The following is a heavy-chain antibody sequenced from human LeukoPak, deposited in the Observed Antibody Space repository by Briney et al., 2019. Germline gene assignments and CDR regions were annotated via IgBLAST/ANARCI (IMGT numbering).Heavy chain of an antibody. CDR2: INHSGST. V-gene: IGHV4-34*01. CDR3: ARGNIVVVPAAILYWFDP. Sequence: SETLSLTCAVYGGSFSGYYWSWIRQPPGKGLEWIGEINHSGSTNYNPSLKSRVTISVDTSKNQLSLKLSYVTGADTAVYYCARGNIVVVPAAILYWFDPWGQGTLVTVSS. J-gene: IGHJ5*02. D-gene: IGHD2-2*01. CDR1: GGSFSGYY.